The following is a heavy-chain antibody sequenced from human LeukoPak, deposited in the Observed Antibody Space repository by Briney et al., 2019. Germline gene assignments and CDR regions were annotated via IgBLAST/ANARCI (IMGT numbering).Heavy chain of an antibody. CDR2: IIPIFGTA. D-gene: IGHD3-10*01. CDR3: ARNSLFYYGSGNYFDY. Sequence: SSVKVSCKASGGTFSSYAISWVRQAPGQGLEWMGRIIPIFGTANYAQKFQGRVTITTDESTSTAYMELSSLRSEDTAVYYCARNSLFYYGSGNYFDYWGQGTLVNGSS. J-gene: IGHJ4*01. V-gene: IGHV1-69*05. CDR1: GGTFSSYA.